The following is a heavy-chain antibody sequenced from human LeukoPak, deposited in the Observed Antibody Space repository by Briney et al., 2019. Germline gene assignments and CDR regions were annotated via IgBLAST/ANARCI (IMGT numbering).Heavy chain of an antibody. Sequence: ALVKVSCKASGYTFTSYDINWVRQATGQGLEWMGWMNPNSGNTGYAQKFQGRVTMTRNTSISTAYMELSSLRSEDTAVYYCARGPTREDFWSGYFLRYFDYWGQGTLVTVSS. CDR2: MNPNSGNT. CDR3: ARGPTREDFWSGYFLRYFDY. D-gene: IGHD3-3*01. CDR1: GYTFTSYD. V-gene: IGHV1-8*01. J-gene: IGHJ4*02.